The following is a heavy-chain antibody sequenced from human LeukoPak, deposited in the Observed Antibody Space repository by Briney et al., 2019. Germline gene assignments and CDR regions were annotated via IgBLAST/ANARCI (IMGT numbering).Heavy chain of an antibody. D-gene: IGHD3-10*01. CDR2: ISYDGGTK. CDR3: ARDYPSGTSGFDP. Sequence: PGRSLRLSCAASGFTFSNDAMHWVRQSPGKGLEWVAVISYDGGTKYYADSLKGRFTISRDNSKNTLYLQMNSLRAEDTAVYYCARDYPSGTSGFDPWGQGTLVTVSS. CDR1: GFTFSNDA. V-gene: IGHV3-30-3*01. J-gene: IGHJ5*02.